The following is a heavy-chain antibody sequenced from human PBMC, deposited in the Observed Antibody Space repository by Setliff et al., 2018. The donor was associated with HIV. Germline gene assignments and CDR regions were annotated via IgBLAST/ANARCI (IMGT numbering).Heavy chain of an antibody. CDR3: AVGLHFLEWLSSIDY. J-gene: IGHJ4*02. V-gene: IGHV1-69*05. Sequence: SVKVSCKASGGTFSSYAISWVRQAPGQGLEWMGGIIPIFGTANYAQKFQGRVTITTDESTNLAYMELSSLTSEDTVVYYCAVGLHFLEWLSSIDYWGQGTLVTVSS. CDR2: IIPIFGTA. D-gene: IGHD3-3*01. CDR1: GGTFSSYA.